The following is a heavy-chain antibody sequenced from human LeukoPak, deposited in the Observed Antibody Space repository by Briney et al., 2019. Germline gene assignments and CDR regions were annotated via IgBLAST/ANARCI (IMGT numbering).Heavy chain of an antibody. Sequence: PGGSLRLSCAASGFTFSSYEMNWVRQAPGKRLEWVSYISSSGSTIYYADSVKGRFTISRDNAKNSLYLQMNSLRAEDTAVYYCAREMSKIDYWGQGTLVTVSS. V-gene: IGHV3-48*03. CDR2: ISSSGSTI. J-gene: IGHJ4*02. CDR3: AREMSKIDY. CDR1: GFTFSSYE.